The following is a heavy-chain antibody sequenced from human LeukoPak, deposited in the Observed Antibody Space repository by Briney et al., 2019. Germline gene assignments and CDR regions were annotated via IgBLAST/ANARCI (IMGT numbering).Heavy chain of an antibody. Sequence: GGSLRLSCAASRFSFPDYWMSWVRQAPGKGLEWVAVISYDGSNKYYADSVKGRFTISRDNSKNTLYLQMNSLRAEDTAVYYCARDRTSSGWNDYWGQGTLVTVSS. CDR2: ISYDGSNK. CDR1: RFSFPDYW. CDR3: ARDRTSSGWNDY. D-gene: IGHD6-19*01. V-gene: IGHV3-30-3*01. J-gene: IGHJ4*02.